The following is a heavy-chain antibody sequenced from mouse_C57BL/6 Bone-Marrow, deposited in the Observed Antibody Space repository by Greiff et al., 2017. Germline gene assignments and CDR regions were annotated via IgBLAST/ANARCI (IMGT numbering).Heavy chain of an antibody. CDR3: TTYYWYFDV. CDR2: IDPENGDT. V-gene: IGHV14-4*01. Sequence: VQLQQSGAELVRPGASVKLSCTASGFNIKDDYMHWVKQRPEQGLEWIGWIDPENGDTEYASKFQGKATITADTSSNTAYLQLSSLTSADTAVYYCTTYYWYFDVWGTGTTVTVSS. J-gene: IGHJ1*03. CDR1: GFNIKDDY.